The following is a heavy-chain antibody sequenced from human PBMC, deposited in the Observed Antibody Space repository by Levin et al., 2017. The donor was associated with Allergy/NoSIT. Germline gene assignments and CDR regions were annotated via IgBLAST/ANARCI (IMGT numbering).Heavy chain of an antibody. V-gene: IGHV3-30*03. J-gene: IGHJ3*02. CDR1: GFTFSTYG. Sequence: GGSLRLSCAASGFTFSTYGMHWVRQAPGKGLEWVAVISYDGSNKYYADSVKGRFTIFRDNSKNTQYLQMNSLRVEDTAVYYCVRTGPYTSSWFDDAFDIWGQGTMVTVSS. D-gene: IGHD6-13*01. CDR3: VRTGPYTSSWFDDAFDI. CDR2: ISYDGSNK.